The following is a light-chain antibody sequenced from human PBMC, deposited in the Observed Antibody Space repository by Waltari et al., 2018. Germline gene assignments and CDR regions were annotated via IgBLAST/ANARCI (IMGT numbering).Light chain of an antibody. J-gene: IGLJ3*02. V-gene: IGLV7-46*01. CDR1: TGPVTRGHY. CDR2: DTS. Sequence: QAVVTQEPSLTVPSGGTVPPSCASSTGPVTRGHYPYWFQQKPGQAPMTLIYDTSNTHSPTPARFTGSLFGGKAALTLSGAQPEDEAEYYCLLFYNGPRVFGGGTKLTVL. CDR3: LLFYNGPRV.